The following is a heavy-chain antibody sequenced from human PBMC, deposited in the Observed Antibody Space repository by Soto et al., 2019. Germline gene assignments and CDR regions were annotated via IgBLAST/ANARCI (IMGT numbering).Heavy chain of an antibody. CDR1: GGSISSGGYY. Sequence: SETLSLTCTVSGGSISSGGYYWSWIRQHPGKGLEWIGYIYYSGSTYYNPSLKSRVTTSVDTSKNQFSLKLSSVTAADTAVYYCARGLGYCSSTSCYEIDYCGQGTLVTVSS. CDR3: ARGLGYCSSTSCYEIDY. D-gene: IGHD2-2*01. J-gene: IGHJ4*02. V-gene: IGHV4-31*03. CDR2: IYYSGST.